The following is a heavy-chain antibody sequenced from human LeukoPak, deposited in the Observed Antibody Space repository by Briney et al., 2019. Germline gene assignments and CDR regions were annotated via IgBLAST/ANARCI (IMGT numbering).Heavy chain of an antibody. Sequence: ASVKVSCKASGGTFSSYAISWVRQAPGQGLEWMGIINPSGGSTSYAQKFQGRVTMTRDTSTSTVYMELSSLRSEDTAVYYCASSAGYSYGSFDYWGQGTLVTVSS. J-gene: IGHJ4*02. D-gene: IGHD5-18*01. CDR1: GGTFSSYA. CDR3: ASSAGYSYGSFDY. CDR2: INPSGGST. V-gene: IGHV1-46*01.